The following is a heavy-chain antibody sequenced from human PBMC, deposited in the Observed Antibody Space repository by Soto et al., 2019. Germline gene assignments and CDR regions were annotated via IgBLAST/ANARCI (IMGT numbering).Heavy chain of an antibody. D-gene: IGHD4-17*01. V-gene: IGHV1-3*04. CDR2: INTAKGYT. CDR3: VRGYISATTFYFEL. Sequence: QFQVVQSGAEVKKPGASVQVSCKASGYTFTSYAMHWVRQAPVHRREWMGWINTAKGYTKYSQMFQVRVTIARDTSASTAYPELRSLSSEATAVYYCVRGYISATTFYFELGGRGTLVTVSS. CDR1: GYTFTSYA. J-gene: IGHJ2*01.